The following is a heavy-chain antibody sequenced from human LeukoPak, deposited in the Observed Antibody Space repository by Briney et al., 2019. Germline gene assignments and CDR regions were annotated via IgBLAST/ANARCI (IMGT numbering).Heavy chain of an antibody. V-gene: IGHV4-59*08. J-gene: IGHJ4*02. CDR3: ARHGGIRGIYYFDY. D-gene: IGHD2/OR15-2a*01. CDR2: IYYSGST. CDR1: GGSISRYY. Sequence: SSETLSLTCTVSGGSISRYYWSWIRQPPGEGLESIGYIYYSGSTNYNPSLKSRVTLSVDTSKNQFSLKLTSVTAADTAVYYCARHGGIRGIYYFDYWGQGTLVTVSS.